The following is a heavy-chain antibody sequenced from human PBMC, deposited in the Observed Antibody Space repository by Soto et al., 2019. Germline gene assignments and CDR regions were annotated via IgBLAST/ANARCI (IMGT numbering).Heavy chain of an antibody. D-gene: IGHD3-3*01. CDR2: IGESGTPT. CDR1: GFTFSSYA. Sequence: GGSLRLSCAASGFTFSSYAMKWVRQAPGKGLEWVSLIGESGTPTYYADSVKGRFTISRDNSGNTLFLEMYSLRAEDTAVYYCARVGYDFWSGYYSPNYYYGMDVWGQGTTVTVSS. V-gene: IGHV3-23*01. J-gene: IGHJ6*02. CDR3: ARVGYDFWSGYYSPNYYYGMDV.